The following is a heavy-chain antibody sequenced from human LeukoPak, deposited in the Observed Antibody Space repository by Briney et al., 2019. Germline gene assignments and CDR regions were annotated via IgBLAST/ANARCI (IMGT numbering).Heavy chain of an antibody. CDR1: GYTFAGYY. CDR3: ATLGYCSSTSCLHFDY. Sequence: ASVKVSCKASGYTFAGYYMHWVRQAPGQGLEWMGRINPNSGGTNYAQKFQGRVTMTRDTSISTAYMELSRLRSDDTAVYYCATLGYCSSTSCLHFDYWGQGTLVTVSS. J-gene: IGHJ4*02. V-gene: IGHV1-2*06. D-gene: IGHD2-2*01. CDR2: INPNSGGT.